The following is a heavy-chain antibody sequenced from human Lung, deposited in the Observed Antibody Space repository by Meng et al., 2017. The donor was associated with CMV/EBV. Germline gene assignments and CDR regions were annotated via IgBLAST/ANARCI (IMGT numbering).Heavy chain of an antibody. CDR2: INSDGSST. D-gene: IGHD3-3*01. CDR1: GFTFSSYW. Sequence: GESLKISCAASGFTFSSYWMHWVRQAPGKGLVWVSRINSDGSSTSYADSVKGRFTISRDNAKNTLYLQMNSLKAEDTAVYYCARDKVRYYDFWSGYGGIEFWGQGTTVTGSS. V-gene: IGHV3-74*01. CDR3: ARDKVRYYDFWSGYGGIEF. J-gene: IGHJ6*02.